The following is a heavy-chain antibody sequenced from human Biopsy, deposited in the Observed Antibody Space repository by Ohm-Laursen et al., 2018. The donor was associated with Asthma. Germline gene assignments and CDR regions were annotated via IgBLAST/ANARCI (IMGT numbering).Heavy chain of an antibody. V-gene: IGHV1-69*13. Sequence: SVKVSCKSLGGTFNTYVIGWVRQAPGQGLEWMGGINFVFGTTTYQQKFQDRVTITADDSTSTVYMELSSLRSEDTAVYYCARKAGSCISRTCYSFDFWGQGTLVTVSS. CDR1: GGTFNTYV. CDR2: INFVFGTT. CDR3: ARKAGSCISRTCYSFDF. D-gene: IGHD2-2*01. J-gene: IGHJ4*02.